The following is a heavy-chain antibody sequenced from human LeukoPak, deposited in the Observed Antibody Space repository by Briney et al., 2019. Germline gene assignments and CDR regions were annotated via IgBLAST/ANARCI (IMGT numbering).Heavy chain of an antibody. CDR1: GGSMSSSSYY. J-gene: IGHJ6*03. CDR3: ARDWGVSARPGYMDV. D-gene: IGHD6-6*01. Sequence: SETLSLTCTVSGGSMSSSSYYWSWIRQPPGKGLEWIGYIYYSGSTKYNPSLKSRVTISVDTSKNRSSLRLSSVTAADTAVYYCARDWGVSARPGYMDVWGKGTTVTVSS. CDR2: IYYSGST. V-gene: IGHV4-61*01.